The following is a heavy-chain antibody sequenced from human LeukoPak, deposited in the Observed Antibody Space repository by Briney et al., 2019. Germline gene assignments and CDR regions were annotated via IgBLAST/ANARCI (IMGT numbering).Heavy chain of an antibody. V-gene: IGHV3-66*01. CDR3: ARDSSSYYFDY. CDR1: GFTVTSNH. CDR2: IYTGGTT. J-gene: IGHJ4*02. Sequence: PGGSLRLSCAASGFTVTSNHMNWVRQAPGKGLEWVSIIYTGGTTHYADSLKDRFLIFRDDSINTLYLQMNSLRAEDTAVYYCARDSSSYYFDYWGRGTLVTVSS. D-gene: IGHD6-6*01.